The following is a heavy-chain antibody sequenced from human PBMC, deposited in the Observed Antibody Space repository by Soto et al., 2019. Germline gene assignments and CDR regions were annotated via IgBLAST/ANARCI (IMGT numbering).Heavy chain of an antibody. J-gene: IGHJ4*02. D-gene: IGHD6-13*01. Sequence: QVQLVQSGAEVKKPGASVKVSCKASGYTFTSYGISWVRQAPGQGLEWMGWISAYNGNTKYVQKFQGRVTMTTDTSTSTAYMELRSLRSDDTAVDYGAKDAAAGLNDYWGQGTLVTVSS. CDR1: GYTFTSYG. CDR2: ISAYNGNT. V-gene: IGHV1-18*01. CDR3: AKDAAAGLNDY.